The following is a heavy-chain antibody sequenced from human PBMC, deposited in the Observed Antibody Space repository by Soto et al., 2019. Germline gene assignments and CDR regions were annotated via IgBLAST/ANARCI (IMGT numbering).Heavy chain of an antibody. J-gene: IGHJ4*02. D-gene: IGHD1-26*01. V-gene: IGHV3-23*01. CDR2: ISGSGFRT. CDR1: GFTFSSYA. CDR3: AKDRTGGSPAPDY. Sequence: PGGSLRLSCAASGFTFSSYAMSWVRQAPGKGLEWVSAISGSGFRTYYADSVKRRFTISRDNSKNTLFLQMNSLRAEDTAVYYCAKDRTGGSPAPDYWGQGTLVTVSS.